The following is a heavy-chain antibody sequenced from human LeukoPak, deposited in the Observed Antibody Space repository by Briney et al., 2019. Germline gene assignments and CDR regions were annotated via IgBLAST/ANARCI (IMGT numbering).Heavy chain of an antibody. CDR2: IYYSGST. CDR1: GGSISSSSYY. D-gene: IGHD6-13*01. Sequence: PSETLSLTCTVSGGSISSSSYYWGWIRQPPWKGLEWIGSIYYSGSTYYNPSLKSRVTISVDTSKNQFSLKLSSVTAADTAVYYCARGVQARVIAGDVWGKGTTVTISS. CDR3: ARGVQARVIAGDV. J-gene: IGHJ6*04. V-gene: IGHV4-39*01.